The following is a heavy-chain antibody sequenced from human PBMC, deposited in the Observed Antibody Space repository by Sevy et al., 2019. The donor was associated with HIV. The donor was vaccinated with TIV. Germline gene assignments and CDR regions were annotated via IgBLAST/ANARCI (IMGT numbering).Heavy chain of an antibody. CDR3: ARDPTPESSSDWYPN. V-gene: IGHV3-7*01. J-gene: IGHJ4*02. CDR1: GFTFRTYW. CDR2: IKHDGSEK. D-gene: IGHD6-19*01. Sequence: GGSLRLSCAASGFTFRTYWMTWIRQAPGKGLEWVAKIKHDGSEKYYVDSVKGRFTISRDNAKNSLYLQMNGLRAEDTAVYYCARDPTPESSSDWYPNWGQGTLVTVSS.